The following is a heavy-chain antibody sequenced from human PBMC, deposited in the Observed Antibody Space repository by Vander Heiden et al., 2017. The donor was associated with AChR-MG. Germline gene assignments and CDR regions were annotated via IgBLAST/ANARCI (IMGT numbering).Heavy chain of an antibody. CDR2: INHSGST. Sequence: QVQLQQLGAGLLKPSETLSHTCAVYGGSFSCYYWSWIRQPPGQGLECIGEINHSGSTNYSPSLKSRVTISVDTSKNQFSLKLSSVTAADTAVYYCARGGAARRRAYYYYYMDVWGKGTTVTVSS. V-gene: IGHV4-34*01. CDR3: ARGGAARRRAYYYYYMDV. CDR1: GGSFSCYY. J-gene: IGHJ6*03. D-gene: IGHD6-6*01.